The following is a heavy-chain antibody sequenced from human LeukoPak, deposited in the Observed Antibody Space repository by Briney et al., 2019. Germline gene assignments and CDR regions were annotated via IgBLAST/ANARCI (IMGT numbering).Heavy chain of an antibody. CDR2: IHPGRGDT. Sequence: ASVKVSCKASGYTFTGYYMHWVRQAPGQGLEWMGWIHPGRGDTNIAQKFQSRVSLTRDMSISTAYMELSRLTSDDTAVYYCARDHNWGPDYWGQGTLVSVSS. J-gene: IGHJ4*02. D-gene: IGHD7-27*01. CDR3: ARDHNWGPDY. V-gene: IGHV1-2*02. CDR1: GYTFTGYY.